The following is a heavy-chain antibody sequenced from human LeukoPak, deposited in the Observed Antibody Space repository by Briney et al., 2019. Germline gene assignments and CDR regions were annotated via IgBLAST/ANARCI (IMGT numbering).Heavy chain of an antibody. D-gene: IGHD3-10*01. CDR3: ARDSLVRGYYYGMDV. J-gene: IGHJ6*01. V-gene: IGHV3-48*01. Sequence: GGSLRLSCTASRFTFSNAWMSWVRQAPGKGLEWVSYISSSGTTIYYADSAKGRFTISRDNAKNSLFLQMNSLRADDTAVYYCARDSLVRGYYYGMDVWGQGTTVTVSS. CDR1: RFTFSNAW. CDR2: ISSSGTTI.